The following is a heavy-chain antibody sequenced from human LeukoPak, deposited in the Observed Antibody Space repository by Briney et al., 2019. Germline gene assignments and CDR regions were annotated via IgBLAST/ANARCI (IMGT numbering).Heavy chain of an antibody. Sequence: ASVKVSCKASGYSFTNYAMNWVRQAPGKGLEFMGWIHPSTGHPAYAQGFSGRFVFSLDTSVTTTYLQISDLKAEDTAVYYCARGPSSSGWYFWYYMDVWGKGTTVTVSS. V-gene: IGHV7-4-1*02. D-gene: IGHD6-19*01. CDR1: GYSFTNYA. CDR3: ARGPSSSGWYFWYYMDV. J-gene: IGHJ6*03. CDR2: IHPSTGHP.